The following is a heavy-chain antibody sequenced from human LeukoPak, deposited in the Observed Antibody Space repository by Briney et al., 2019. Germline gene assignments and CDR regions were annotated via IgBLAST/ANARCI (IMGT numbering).Heavy chain of an antibody. CDR3: ASQARTYYDFWSGYGHFDY. D-gene: IGHD3-3*01. J-gene: IGHJ4*02. Sequence: SETLSLTCAVYGGSFSGYYWSWIRQPPGKGLEWIGEINHSGSTNYNPSLKSRVTISVDTSKNQFSLKLSSVTAADTAVHYCASQARTYYDFWSGYGHFDYWGQGTLVTVSS. V-gene: IGHV4-34*01. CDR2: INHSGST. CDR1: GGSFSGYY.